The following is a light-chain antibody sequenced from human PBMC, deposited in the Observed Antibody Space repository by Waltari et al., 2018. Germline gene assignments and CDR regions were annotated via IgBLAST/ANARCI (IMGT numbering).Light chain of an antibody. CDR3: QQYGRSPLT. CDR2: GAS. V-gene: IGKV3-20*01. CDR1: QSVRSNY. Sequence: SCRASQSVRSNYLAWYQQKPGQAPRLLIYGASSRATGIPDKFSGSGSGTDFTLTINRLEPEDFAVYYCQQYGRSPLTFGGGTKVEIK. J-gene: IGKJ4*01.